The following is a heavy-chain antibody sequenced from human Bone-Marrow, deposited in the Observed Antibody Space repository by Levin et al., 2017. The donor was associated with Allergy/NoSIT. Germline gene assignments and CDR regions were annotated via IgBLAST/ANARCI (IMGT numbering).Heavy chain of an antibody. V-gene: IGHV3-23*01. CDR3: AKHYGSGTYYNYLDF. D-gene: IGHD3-10*01. CDR2: ISDGGGSI. CDR1: GFTFSSYA. Sequence: PGGSLRLSCAASGFTFSSYAMSWVRQAPGKGLEWLSAISDGGGSIYYADSVRGRFTISRDNSKNTLYLQMNSLTAEDAAIYYCAKHYGSGTYYNYLDFWGQGTLVTVSS. J-gene: IGHJ4*02.